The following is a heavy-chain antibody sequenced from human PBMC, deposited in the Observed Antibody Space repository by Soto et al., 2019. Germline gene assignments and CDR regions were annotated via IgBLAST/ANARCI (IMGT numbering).Heavy chain of an antibody. CDR2: IYYSGST. J-gene: IGHJ5*02. CDR1: GGSISSSSYY. V-gene: IGHV4-39*07. CDR3: ARAAGTFWFDP. D-gene: IGHD6-13*01. Sequence: SETLSLTCTASGGSISSSSYYWGWIRQPPGKGLEWIGSIYYSGSTYYNPSLKSRVTISVDTSKNQFSLKLSSVTAADTAVYYCARAAGTFWFDPWGQGTLVTAPQ.